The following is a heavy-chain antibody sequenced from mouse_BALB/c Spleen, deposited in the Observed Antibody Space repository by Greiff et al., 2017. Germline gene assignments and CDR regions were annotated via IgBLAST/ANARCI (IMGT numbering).Heavy chain of an antibody. CDR1: GFTFSSYA. CDR3: ARDNYGGFAY. J-gene: IGHJ3*01. V-gene: IGHV5-6-5*01. Sequence: VESGGGLVKPGGSLKLSCAASGFTFSSYAMSWVRQTPEKRLEWVASISSGGSTYYPDSVKGRFTISRDNARNILYLQMSSLRSEDTAMYYCARDNYGGFAYWGQGTLVTVSA. CDR2: ISSGGST. D-gene: IGHD1-1*01.